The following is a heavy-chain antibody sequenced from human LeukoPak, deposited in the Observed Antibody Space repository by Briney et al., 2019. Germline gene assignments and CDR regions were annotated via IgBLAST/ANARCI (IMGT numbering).Heavy chain of an antibody. CDR1: GFTFDDYA. V-gene: IGHV3-9*01. J-gene: IGHJ6*02. CDR2: ISWNSGSI. CDR3: AKDIPPYYYGSGHGMDV. Sequence: GRSLRLSCAASGFTFDDYAMHWVRQAPGKGLEWVSGISWNSGSIGYADSVKGRFTISRDNAKNSLYLQMNSLRAEDTALYYCAKDIPPYYYGSGHGMDVWGQGTTVTVSS. D-gene: IGHD3-10*01.